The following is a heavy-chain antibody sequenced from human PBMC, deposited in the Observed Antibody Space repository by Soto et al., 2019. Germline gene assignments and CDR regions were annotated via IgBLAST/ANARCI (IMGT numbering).Heavy chain of an antibody. Sequence: SETLSLTCTVSGGSISSYYWSWIRQPPGKGLEWIGYIYYSGSTNYNPSLKSRVTISVDTSKNQFSLKLSSVTAADTAVYYCAREAGHHYYYYGMDVWGQGTTVTVSS. CDR1: GGSISSYY. J-gene: IGHJ6*02. V-gene: IGHV4-59*01. D-gene: IGHD3-10*01. CDR2: IYYSGST. CDR3: AREAGHHYYYYGMDV.